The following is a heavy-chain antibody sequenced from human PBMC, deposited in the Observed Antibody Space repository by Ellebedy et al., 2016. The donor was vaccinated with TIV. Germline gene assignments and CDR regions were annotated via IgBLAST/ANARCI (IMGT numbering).Heavy chain of an antibody. CDR1: GFSTSG. CDR3: VKGAYPVPTVMAV. Sequence: GESLKISCATSGFSTSGMHWVRQAPGKGLEWVAFIRSDGSNKYYADSVEGRFTISRDNSMNTLDLQMTRLGAEDTARYYCVKGAYPVPTVMAVWGQGTVVIVSS. CDR2: IRSDGSNK. D-gene: IGHD3-16*01. V-gene: IGHV3-30*02. J-gene: IGHJ6*02.